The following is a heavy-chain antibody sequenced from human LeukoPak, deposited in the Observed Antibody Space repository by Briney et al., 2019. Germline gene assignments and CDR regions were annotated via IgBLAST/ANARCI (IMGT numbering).Heavy chain of an antibody. Sequence: GGSLRLSCATSGFIFSNYAVNWVRQAPGKGLEWVSIISGSGDTTYYADSVKGRFTISRDNSKNTLYLQMNSLRAEDTAVYYCARDSALAQAVMFDYWGQGTLVTVSS. CDR1: GFIFSNYA. CDR3: ARDSALAQAVMFDY. CDR2: ISGSGDTT. V-gene: IGHV3-23*01. J-gene: IGHJ4*02. D-gene: IGHD6-19*01.